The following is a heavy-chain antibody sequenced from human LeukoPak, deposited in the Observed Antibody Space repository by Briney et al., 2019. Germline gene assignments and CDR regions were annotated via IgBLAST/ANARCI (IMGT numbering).Heavy chain of an antibody. J-gene: IGHJ4*02. CDR1: GFTFSSYW. CDR2: MNSDGRSI. D-gene: IGHD2-21*01. V-gene: IGHV3-74*01. Sequence: TGGSLRLSCAASGFTFSSYWMTWVRQAPGKGLVWVSGMNSDGRSIRYADSVKGRFTISRDNAKNTLYLQMNSLRAEDTGVYYCARENFYSYWGQGTLVIVSS. CDR3: ARENFYSY.